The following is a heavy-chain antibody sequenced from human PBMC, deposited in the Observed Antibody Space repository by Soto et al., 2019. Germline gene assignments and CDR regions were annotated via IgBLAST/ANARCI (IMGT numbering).Heavy chain of an antibody. D-gene: IGHD3-22*01. J-gene: IGHJ4*02. Sequence: SETLSLTCIVSGGAISSRSYYWGWIRQPPGKGLEWIGSIYYSGSTYDNPSLKSRVTISVDTSKNQFSLKLNSVTAADTAVYYCTRLLYDRSGYYYFDFWGQGPLVTVSS. CDR1: GGAISSRSYY. CDR3: TRLLYDRSGYYYFDF. CDR2: IYYSGST. V-gene: IGHV4-39*01.